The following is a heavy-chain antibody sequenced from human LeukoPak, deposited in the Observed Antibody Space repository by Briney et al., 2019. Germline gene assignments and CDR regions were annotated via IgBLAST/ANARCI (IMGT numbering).Heavy chain of an antibody. V-gene: IGHV3-7*01. CDR3: ARDNQQPAQQWLVPAYYYYYYMDV. J-gene: IGHJ6*03. CDR2: IKQDGSEK. D-gene: IGHD6-19*01. Sequence: PGGSLRLSCAASGFTFSSYWMSWVRQAPGKGLKWVANIKQDGSEKYYVDSVKGRFTISRENAKNSLYLQMNSLRAEDTAVYYYARDNQQPAQQWLVPAYYYYYYMDVWGKGTTVTIPS. CDR1: GFTFSSYW.